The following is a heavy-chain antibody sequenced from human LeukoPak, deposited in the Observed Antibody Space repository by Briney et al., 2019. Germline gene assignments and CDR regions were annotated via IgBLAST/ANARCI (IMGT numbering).Heavy chain of an antibody. CDR1: GFTFSSYA. CDR2: ISGSGGST. V-gene: IGHV3-23*01. CDR3: ANQTPRGGWGTAYFDC. Sequence: PGGSLRLSCAASGFTFSSYAMRWVRQAPGKGLEWVSAISGSGGSTYYAHSVKGPFTISRDNSKNTLYLQMNSLRAEDTAVYYCANQTPRGGWGTAYFDCWGQGALVTVSS. J-gene: IGHJ4*02. D-gene: IGHD1-14*01.